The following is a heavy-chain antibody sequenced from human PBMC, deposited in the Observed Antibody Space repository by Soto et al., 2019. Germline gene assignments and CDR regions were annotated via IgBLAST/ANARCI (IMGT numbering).Heavy chain of an antibody. V-gene: IGHV4-31*03. CDR2: IYYSGTT. Sequence: PSETLSLTCTVSGGSISSGGYYWSWIRQHPRKGLEWIGYIYYSGTTYYNPSLKSRVTISVDTSKNQFSLKLSSVSAADTALYYCARCSLVVVPAPGFDPWGRGTLVTVSS. D-gene: IGHD2-2*01. J-gene: IGHJ5*02. CDR3: ARCSLVVVPAPGFDP. CDR1: GGSISSGGYY.